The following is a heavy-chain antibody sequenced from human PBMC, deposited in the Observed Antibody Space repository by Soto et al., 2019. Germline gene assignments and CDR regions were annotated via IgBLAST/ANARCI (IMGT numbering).Heavy chain of an antibody. CDR3: EPLQLVPPGYYGMDV. CDR1: GGSFSGYY. D-gene: IGHD6-13*01. Sequence: PSETLSLTCAVYGGSFSGYYWSWIRQPPGKVLEWIGEINHSGSTNYNPSLKSRVTISVDTSKNQFSLKLSSVTAADTAVYYREPLQLVPPGYYGMDVWGQGTTVTVSS. V-gene: IGHV4-34*01. CDR2: INHSGST. J-gene: IGHJ6*02.